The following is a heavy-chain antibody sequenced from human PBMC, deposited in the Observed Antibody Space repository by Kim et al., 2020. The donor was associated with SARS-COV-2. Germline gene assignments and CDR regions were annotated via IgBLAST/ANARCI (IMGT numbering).Heavy chain of an antibody. Sequence: TLSLTCTVSGGSISSGGYYWSWIRQHPGKGLEWIGYIYYSGSTYYNPSLKSRVTISVDTSKNQFSLKLSSVTAADTAVYYCARVGRSGSIFFDYWGQGTLVTVSS. V-gene: IGHV4-31*03. CDR1: GGSISSGGYY. D-gene: IGHD3-3*01. CDR3: ARVGRSGSIFFDY. J-gene: IGHJ4*02. CDR2: IYYSGST.